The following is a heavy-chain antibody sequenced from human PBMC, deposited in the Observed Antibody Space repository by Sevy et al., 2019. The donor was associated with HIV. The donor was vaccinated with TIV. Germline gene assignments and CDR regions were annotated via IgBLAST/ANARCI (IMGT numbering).Heavy chain of an antibody. CDR3: ARAAYCSGGSCYSSDY. J-gene: IGHJ4*02. D-gene: IGHD2-15*01. Sequence: ASVKVSCKASGGTFSSYAISWVRQAPGQGLEWMGGIIPIFGTANYEQKFQGRVTITADESTSTAYMELGSLRSEDTAVYYCARAAYCSGGSCYSSDYWGQGTLVTVSS. CDR1: GGTFSSYA. CDR2: IIPIFGTA. V-gene: IGHV1-69*13.